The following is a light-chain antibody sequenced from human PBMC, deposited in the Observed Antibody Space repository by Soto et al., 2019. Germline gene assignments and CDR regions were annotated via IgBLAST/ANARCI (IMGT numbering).Light chain of an antibody. J-gene: IGKJ3*01. CDR1: QGISSY. V-gene: IGKV1-8*01. Sequence: AIRMTQSPSSFSASTGDRVTITCRASQGISSYLAWYQQKPGKAPKLLIYAASTLQSGVPSRFSGSGSGTDFTLTISCLQSEDFATYCCQQYYSYPFTFGPGTKVDIQ. CDR3: QQYYSYPFT. CDR2: AAS.